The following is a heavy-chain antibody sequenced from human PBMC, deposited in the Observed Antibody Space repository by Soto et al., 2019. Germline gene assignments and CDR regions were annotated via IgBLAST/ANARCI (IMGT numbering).Heavy chain of an antibody. Sequence: QVQLVQSGAEVKKPGASVTVSCKASGYTFSTYLIAWVRQAPGQGLEWMGWISISTGDIDYAQNLQGRVTLTTDKSSSTAYMELRSLRPDDTALYYCARDGPGRPYGMDVWGQGTPVIVSS. CDR3: ARDGPGRPYGMDV. D-gene: IGHD6-6*01. CDR2: ISISTGDI. CDR1: GYTFSTYL. V-gene: IGHV1-18*01. J-gene: IGHJ6*02.